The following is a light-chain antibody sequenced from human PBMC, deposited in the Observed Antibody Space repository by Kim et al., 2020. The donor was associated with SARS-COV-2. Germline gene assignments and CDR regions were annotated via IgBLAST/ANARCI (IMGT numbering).Light chain of an antibody. V-gene: IGKV3-20*01. Sequence: EIVLTQSPGTLSLSPGERATLSCRASQSVSSTYLAWYQQKPGQAPRLLIYGASSRATDIPDRFSGSGSGTDFTLTISRLEPEDFAVYYCHQYGSSPDTFGGGTKVEI. CDR3: HQYGSSPDT. J-gene: IGKJ4*01. CDR2: GAS. CDR1: QSVSSTY.